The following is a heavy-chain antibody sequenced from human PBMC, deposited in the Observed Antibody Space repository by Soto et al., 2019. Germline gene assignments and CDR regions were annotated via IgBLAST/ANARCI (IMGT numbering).Heavy chain of an antibody. D-gene: IGHD3-10*01. CDR2: ISYDGVND. J-gene: IGHJ4*02. Sequence: QVQLVESGGGVVQPGRSLRLSCAASGFTFSSYGMHWVRQAPGKGLEWVAVISYDGVNDYYADSVNDRFTISRDNSENTVYLQMTSLYDEDTAVYFCARGSAGHYNSGTLLDWGQGTLVTVSS. CDR1: GFTFSSYG. V-gene: IGHV3-30*03. CDR3: ARGSAGHYNSGTLLD.